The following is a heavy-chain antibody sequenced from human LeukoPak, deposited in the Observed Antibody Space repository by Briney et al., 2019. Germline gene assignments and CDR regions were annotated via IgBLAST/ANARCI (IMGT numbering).Heavy chain of an antibody. CDR3: ARLRGDSSGSGEGFDI. V-gene: IGHV5-51*01. Sequence: GESLKTSWKISGYLFTSHWIGRVPQMPGKGLEWMGIIYPGYSDTRYSPSFQGQVTISADKFISTAYLQWRSLKASDTAMYYCARLRGDSSGSGEGFDICGQGTMVTVSS. D-gene: IGHD3-22*01. CDR2: IYPGYSDT. CDR1: GYLFTSHW. J-gene: IGHJ3*02.